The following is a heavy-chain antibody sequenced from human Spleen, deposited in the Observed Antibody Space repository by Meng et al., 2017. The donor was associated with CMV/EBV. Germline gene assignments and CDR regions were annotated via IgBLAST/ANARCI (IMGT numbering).Heavy chain of an antibody. CDR2: IHYDGTNK. J-gene: IGHJ6*02. CDR1: GFTFSSYG. CDR3: AKDLGGYFYGMDV. V-gene: IGHV3-30*02. D-gene: IGHD3-22*01. Sequence: GESLKISCAASGFTFSSYGMHWVRQAPGKGLEWVAFIHYDGTNKYYADSVKGRFTISRDNSKNTLYLQMNSLRAEDTAVYYCAKDLGGYFYGMDVWGQGTTVTVSS.